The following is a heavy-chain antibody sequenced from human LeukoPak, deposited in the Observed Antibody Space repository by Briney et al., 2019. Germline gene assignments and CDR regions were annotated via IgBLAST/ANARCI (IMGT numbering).Heavy chain of an antibody. V-gene: IGHV3-21*01. CDR3: ARDRPESYYYDSSGYLYYFDY. D-gene: IGHD3-22*01. Sequence: GGSLRLSCAASGFTFSSYSMNWVRQAPGKGLEWVSSISSSSSYIYYADSVKGRFTISRDNAKNSLYLQMNSLRAEDTAVYYCARDRPESYYYDSSGYLYYFDYWGQGTLATVSS. CDR1: GFTFSSYS. CDR2: ISSSSSYI. J-gene: IGHJ4*02.